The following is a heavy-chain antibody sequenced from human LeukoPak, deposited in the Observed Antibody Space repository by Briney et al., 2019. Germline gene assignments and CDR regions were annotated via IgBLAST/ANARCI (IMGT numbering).Heavy chain of an antibody. CDR1: GFTFSNAW. Sequence: GGSLRLSCAASGFTFSNAWMSWVRQAPGKGLEWVGRIKSKTDGGTTDYAAPVKGRFTISRDDSKNTLYLQMNSLKTEDTAVYYCTTRVVVVAAGDYWGQGTLVTVSS. V-gene: IGHV3-15*01. J-gene: IGHJ4*02. CDR3: TTRVVVVAAGDY. D-gene: IGHD2-15*01. CDR2: IKSKTDGGTT.